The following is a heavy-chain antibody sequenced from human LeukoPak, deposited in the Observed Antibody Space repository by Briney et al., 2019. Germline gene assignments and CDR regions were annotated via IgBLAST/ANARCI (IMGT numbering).Heavy chain of an antibody. CDR1: GGSISGYF. V-gene: IGHV4-59*08. CDR3: ARHLGYCSGGSCALHWFDP. CDR2: IYSSGTT. Sequence: SEPLSLTCTVSGGSISGYFWSWIRQPPGKGLEWIGYIYSSGTTNYNPSLKSRVTISVDTSKNQFSLKLSSVTAADTAVYYCARHLGYCSGGSCALHWFDPWGQGTLVTVSS. J-gene: IGHJ5*02. D-gene: IGHD2-15*01.